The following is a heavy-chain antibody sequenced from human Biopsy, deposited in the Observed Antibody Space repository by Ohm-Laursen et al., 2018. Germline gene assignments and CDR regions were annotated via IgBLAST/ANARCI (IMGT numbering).Heavy chain of an antibody. CDR1: GDSLSSYF. CDR3: ARATNSTGWPYYFYGMDV. Sequence: SQTLSLTCTVSGDSLSSYFWSWIRQPPGKGLEWIGYIYYSGSTNYNPSLKSRVTISVDTSKNQFSLRLNSVTAADTAVYYCARATNSTGWPYYFYGMDVWGQGTTVTVSS. J-gene: IGHJ6*02. V-gene: IGHV4-59*01. D-gene: IGHD2/OR15-2a*01. CDR2: IYYSGST.